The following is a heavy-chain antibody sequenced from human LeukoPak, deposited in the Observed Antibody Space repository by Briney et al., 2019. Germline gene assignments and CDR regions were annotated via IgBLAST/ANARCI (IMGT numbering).Heavy chain of an antibody. CDR3: ARSRYCSGGSCYSGWFDP. D-gene: IGHD2-15*01. Sequence: SETLSLTCTVSGGSISSYYWSWIRQPPGKGLEWIGYIYYSGSTNYNPSLKSRVTISVDTSKNQFSLKLSSVTAADTAVYYCARSRYCSGGSCYSGWFDPWGQGTLVTVSS. CDR2: IYYSGST. V-gene: IGHV4-59*01. CDR1: GGSISSYY. J-gene: IGHJ5*02.